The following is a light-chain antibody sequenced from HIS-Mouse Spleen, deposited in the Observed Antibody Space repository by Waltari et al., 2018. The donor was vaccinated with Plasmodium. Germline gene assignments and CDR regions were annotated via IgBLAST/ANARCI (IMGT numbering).Light chain of an antibody. V-gene: IGKV1-13*02. CDR3: QQFNSYPPP. CDR1: QGISSA. CDR2: DAS. J-gene: IGKJ5*01. Sequence: AIQLTQSPSSLSASVGDRVTITCRARQGISSALAWYQQKPGKAPKLLIYDASSLESGVPSRFSGSGSGTDFTLTSSSLQPEDFATYYCQQFNSYPPPFGQGTRLEIK.